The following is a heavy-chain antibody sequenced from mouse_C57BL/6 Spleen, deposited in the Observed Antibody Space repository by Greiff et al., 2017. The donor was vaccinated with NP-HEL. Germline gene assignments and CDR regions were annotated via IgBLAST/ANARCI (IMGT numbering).Heavy chain of an antibody. V-gene: IGHV5-6*01. J-gene: IGHJ2*01. CDR3: ARNWDPYFDY. CDR2: ISSGGSYT. CDR1: GFTFSSYG. Sequence: EVQLVESGGDLVKPGGSLKLSCAASGFTFSSYGMSWVRQTPDKRLEWVATISSGGSYTYYPDSVKGRFTISRDNAKNTLYLQMSSLKSEDTAMYYCARNWDPYFDYWGQGTTLTVSS. D-gene: IGHD4-1*01.